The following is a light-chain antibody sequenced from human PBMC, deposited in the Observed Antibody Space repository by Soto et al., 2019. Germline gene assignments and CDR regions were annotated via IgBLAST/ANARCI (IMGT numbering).Light chain of an antibody. CDR2: AAS. CDR3: KQSYSTPWT. V-gene: IGKV1-39*01. J-gene: IGKJ1*01. CDR1: QSISSY. Sequence: DIQMTQSPSSLSASVGDRVTITCRASQSISSYLNWYQQKPGKAPNLLIYAASSLQSGVPSRFSGSGSGTDFTLTIRSLQPEDFATYYCKQSYSTPWTVGQGTKVDI.